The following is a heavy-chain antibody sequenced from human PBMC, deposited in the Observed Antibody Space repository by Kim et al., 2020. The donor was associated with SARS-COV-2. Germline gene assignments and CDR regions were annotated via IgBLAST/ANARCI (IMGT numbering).Heavy chain of an antibody. Sequence: QRFPGRVTITRDKSESTAYMELSSLRSEDTAVYYCAREGYSGYDSGGFDYWGQGTLVTVSS. CDR3: AREGYSGYDSGGFDY. D-gene: IGHD5-12*01. V-gene: IGHV1-3*01. J-gene: IGHJ4*02.